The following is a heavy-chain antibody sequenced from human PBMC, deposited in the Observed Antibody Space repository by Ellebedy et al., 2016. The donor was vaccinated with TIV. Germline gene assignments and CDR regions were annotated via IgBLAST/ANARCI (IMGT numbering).Heavy chain of an antibody. V-gene: IGHV3-7*04. J-gene: IGHJ4*02. D-gene: IGHD4-17*01. CDR1: GFTFSSFW. CDR2: IKQDGSEK. CDR3: ARATVTPILDY. Sequence: GESLKISCAVSGFTFSSFWMSWVRQAPGKGLEWVANIKQDGSEKYYVESVKGRFTISRDNAKNSLYLRMNSLRAEDTAVYYCARATVTPILDYWGQGTLVTVSS.